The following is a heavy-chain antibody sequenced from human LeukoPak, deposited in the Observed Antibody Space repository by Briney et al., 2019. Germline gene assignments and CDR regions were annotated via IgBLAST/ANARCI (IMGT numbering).Heavy chain of an antibody. CDR3: ARVVAARPGGIAFDI. CDR2: IYYSGST. Sequence: ASETLSLTCTVSGGSISSYYWSWIRQPPGKGLEWIGYIYYSGSTNYNPSLKSRVTISVDTSKNQFSLKLSSVTAADTAVYYCARVVAARPGGIAFDIWGQGTMVTVSS. J-gene: IGHJ3*02. D-gene: IGHD6-6*01. V-gene: IGHV4-59*01. CDR1: GGSISSYY.